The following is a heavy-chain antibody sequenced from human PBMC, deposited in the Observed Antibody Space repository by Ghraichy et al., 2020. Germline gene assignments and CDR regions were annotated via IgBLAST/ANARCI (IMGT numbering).Heavy chain of an antibody. CDR2: INHSGST. J-gene: IGHJ3*02. CDR1: GGSFSGYY. CDR3: ARALRLYYYDSSGPRPRATDAFDI. D-gene: IGHD3-22*01. V-gene: IGHV4-34*01. Sequence: SETLSLTCAVYGGSFSGYYWSWIRQPPGKGLEWIGEINHSGSTNYNPSLKSRVTISVDTSKNQFSLKLSSVTAADTAVYYCARALRLYYYDSSGPRPRATDAFDIWGQGTMVTVSS.